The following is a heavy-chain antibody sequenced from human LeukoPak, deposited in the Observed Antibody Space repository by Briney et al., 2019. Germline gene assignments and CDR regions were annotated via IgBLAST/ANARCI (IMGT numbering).Heavy chain of an antibody. CDR3: ARAPYGMDV. CDR1: GGSFSGYY. CDR2: INHSGST. J-gene: IGHJ6*02. Sequence: PSETLSLTCAVYGGSFSGYYWSWIRQPPGKGLEWIGEINHSGSTNYNPSLKSRVTISVDTSKIQFSLKLSSVTAADTAVYYCARAPYGMDVWGQGTTVTVSS. V-gene: IGHV4-34*01.